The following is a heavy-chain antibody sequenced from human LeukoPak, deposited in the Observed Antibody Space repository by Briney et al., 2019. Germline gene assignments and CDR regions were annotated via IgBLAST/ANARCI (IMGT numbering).Heavy chain of an antibody. CDR1: GFTFSNYA. D-gene: IGHD4-17*01. Sequence: GSLRLSRAASGFTFSNYAMSWVRQAPGEGLEWVSSISGSSGSTFYTDSVKGRFTISRDNSKNTLYLQMNSLRAEDTAVHYCAKGDKEMTTVTRNWFDPWGQGTLVTVSS. V-gene: IGHV3-23*01. J-gene: IGHJ5*02. CDR2: ISGSSGST. CDR3: AKGDKEMTTVTRNWFDP.